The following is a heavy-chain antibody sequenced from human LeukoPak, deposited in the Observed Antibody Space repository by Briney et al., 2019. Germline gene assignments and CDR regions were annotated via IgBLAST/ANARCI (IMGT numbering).Heavy chain of an antibody. CDR3: VGGAGWLPDY. J-gene: IGHJ4*02. Sequence: GGSLRLSCAASGLTSSRYWMNWVRQAPGKGLEWVANIKQDGSEKNYVDSVKGRFTISRDNAVNSLYLQMNSLRVEDTAVYFCVGGAGWLPDYWGQGTLVTVSS. V-gene: IGHV3-7*04. CDR2: IKQDGSEK. D-gene: IGHD6-19*01. CDR1: GLTSSRYW.